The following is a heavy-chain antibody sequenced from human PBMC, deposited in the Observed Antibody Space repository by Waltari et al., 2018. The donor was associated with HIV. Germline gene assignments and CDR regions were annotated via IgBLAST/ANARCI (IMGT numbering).Heavy chain of an antibody. Sequence: EVQLVQSGAEVKKAGESLKISCMGSGHSFTRYWIAWVRQMPGKGLQWMGINYPGDSDTRYSPSFQGQVTISADKSINTADLQWSSLKASDTAIYYCARHVGPYRGGMDVWGQGTTVTVSS. D-gene: IGHD1-26*01. J-gene: IGHJ6*02. CDR3: ARHVGPYRGGMDV. CDR2: NYPGDSDT. V-gene: IGHV5-51*01. CDR1: GHSFTRYW.